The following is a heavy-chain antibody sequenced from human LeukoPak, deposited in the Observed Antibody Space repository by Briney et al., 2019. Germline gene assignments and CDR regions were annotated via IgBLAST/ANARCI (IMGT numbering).Heavy chain of an antibody. CDR1: GFTVSNNY. CDR2: IYSGGTT. V-gene: IGHV3-53*01. D-gene: IGHD6-13*01. Sequence: PGGSLRLSCAASGFTVSNNYMSWVRQAPGKGLEWVSVIYSGGTTYYADSVKGRFTISRDNSKNTLYLQMNSLRAEDTAVYYCARSESSSWYYGYFQHWGQGTLVTVSS. CDR3: ARSESSSWYYGYFQH. J-gene: IGHJ1*01.